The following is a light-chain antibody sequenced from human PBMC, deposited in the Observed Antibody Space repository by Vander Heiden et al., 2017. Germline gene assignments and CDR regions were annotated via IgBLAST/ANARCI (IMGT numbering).Light chain of an antibody. V-gene: IGKV2-28*01. CDR1: QSLLHSNGYNY. Sequence: DIVMTKSPLFLPVTPGAPASIAGRSSQSLLHSNGYNYLDWYLQKPGQSPQLLIYLGSNRASGVPDRFSGSGSGTDFTLKISRVEAEDVGVYYCMQALQTPFTFGPGTKVEIK. CDR2: LGS. CDR3: MQALQTPFT. J-gene: IGKJ3*01.